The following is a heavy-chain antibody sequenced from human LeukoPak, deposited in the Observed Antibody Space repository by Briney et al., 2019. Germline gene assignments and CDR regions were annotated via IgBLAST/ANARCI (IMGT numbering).Heavy chain of an antibody. Sequence: ASVTVSCKAPGGTFSSYAISWVRQAPGQGLEWMGGIIPIFGTANYAQKFQGRVTITADESTSTAYTELSSLRSEDTAVYYCASCSSGYKFGDYWGQGTLVTVSS. V-gene: IGHV1-69*13. J-gene: IGHJ4*02. CDR2: IIPIFGTA. D-gene: IGHD3-22*01. CDR1: GGTFSSYA. CDR3: ASCSSGYKFGDY.